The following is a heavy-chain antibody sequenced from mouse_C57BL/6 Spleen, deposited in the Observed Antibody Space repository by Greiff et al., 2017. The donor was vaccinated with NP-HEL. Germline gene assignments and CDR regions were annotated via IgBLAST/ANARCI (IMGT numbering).Heavy chain of an antibody. CDR1: GYTFTSYW. V-gene: IGHV1-61*01. Sequence: QVQLQQPGAELVRPGSSVKLSCKASGYTFTSYWMEWVKQRPGQGLEWIGNIYPSDSETHYNQKFKDKATLTVDKSSSTAYMQLSSLTSEDSAVYYCASSVYYGSSYVGYYWGQGTSVTVSS. D-gene: IGHD1-1*01. J-gene: IGHJ4*01. CDR2: IYPSDSET. CDR3: ASSVYYGSSYVGYY.